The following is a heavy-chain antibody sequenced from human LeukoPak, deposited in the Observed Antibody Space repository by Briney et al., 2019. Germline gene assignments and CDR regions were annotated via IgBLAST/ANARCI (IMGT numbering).Heavy chain of an antibody. V-gene: IGHV4-59*01. CDR1: GGSISSYY. CDR3: ARNYYDSSGYYPDYFDY. J-gene: IGHJ4*02. D-gene: IGHD3-22*01. CDR2: IYYSGST. Sequence: ESSETLSLTCTVSGGSISSYYWSWIRQPPGKGLEWIGYIYYSGSTNYNPSLKSRVTISVDTSKNQFSLKLSSVTAADTAVYYCARNYYDSSGYYPDYFDYWGQGTLVTVSS.